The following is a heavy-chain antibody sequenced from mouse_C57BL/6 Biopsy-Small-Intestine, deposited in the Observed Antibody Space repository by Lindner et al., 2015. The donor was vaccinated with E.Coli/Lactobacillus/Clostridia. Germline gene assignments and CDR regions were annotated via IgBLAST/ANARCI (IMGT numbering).Heavy chain of an antibody. J-gene: IGHJ2*01. V-gene: IGHV1-81*01. CDR3: AREAPYDYDDY. CDR2: IYPNSGNT. CDR1: GYTFTSYG. Sequence: VQLQESGAELARPGASVKLSCKASGYTFTSYGINWMKQRTGQGLEWIGEIYPNSGNTYFNEKFKGKATLTADKSSTTAYMELRGLTSEDSAVYFCAREAPYDYDDYWGQGTTLTVSS. D-gene: IGHD2-4*01.